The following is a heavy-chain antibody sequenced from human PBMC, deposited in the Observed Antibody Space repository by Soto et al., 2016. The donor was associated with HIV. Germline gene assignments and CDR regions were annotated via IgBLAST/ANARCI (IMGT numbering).Heavy chain of an antibody. CDR2: INSDGSRT. J-gene: IGHJ4*02. CDR1: GFTFSKYW. CDR3: ARDGEYYDILTGY. D-gene: IGHD3-9*01. Sequence: EVQLVESGGGLVQPGGSLRLSCVASGFTFSKYWMHWVRQAPGKGLVWVSRINSDGSRTSYADSVKGRFTISRDNAKNTLYLQMNSLRAEDTAVYYCARDGEYYDILTGYWGQGTLVTVSS. V-gene: IGHV3-74*01.